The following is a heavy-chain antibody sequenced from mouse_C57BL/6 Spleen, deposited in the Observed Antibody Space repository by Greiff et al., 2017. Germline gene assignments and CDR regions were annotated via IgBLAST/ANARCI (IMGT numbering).Heavy chain of an antibody. CDR1: GYTFTDYY. J-gene: IGHJ2*01. Sequence: VQLQQSGAELVRPGASVKLSCKASGYTFTDYYINWVKQRPGPGLEWIARVYTGSGTTSYNEKFKCKATLTAEKSSSTAYMQLSRLTSEYSAVYFWARDTTASDWGQGTTLTVSS. V-gene: IGHV1-76*01. CDR3: ARDTTASD. CDR2: VYTGSGTT. D-gene: IGHD1-2*01.